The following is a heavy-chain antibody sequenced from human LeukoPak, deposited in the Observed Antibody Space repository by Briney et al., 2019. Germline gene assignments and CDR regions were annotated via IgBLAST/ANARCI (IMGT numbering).Heavy chain of an antibody. CDR1: EFILSDYW. V-gene: IGHV3-7*03. CDR3: ARLVVPPGNRGWYYEH. J-gene: IGHJ4*02. CDR2: INQRGSEK. D-gene: IGHD2-2*01. Sequence: GGSLRLSCAASEFILSDYWMSWVRQGPGEGPEWVANINQRGSEKYCVDSVKGRFTISRDNAKNSLDLQMNSLRVEDTAIYYCARLVVPPGNRGWYYEHWGQGTLVTVSS.